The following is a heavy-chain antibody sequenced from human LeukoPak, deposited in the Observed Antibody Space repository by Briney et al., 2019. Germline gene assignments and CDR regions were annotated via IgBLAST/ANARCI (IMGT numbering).Heavy chain of an antibody. Sequence: SVKVSCKASGGTFSSYAISWVRQAPGQGLEWMGRIIPMLGIVNHAQKLQGRVTITADKSTSTAYMELSSLRSEDTAVYYCARLVFRDRGYDYKDYYGMDVWGQGTTVTVSS. CDR1: GGTFSSYA. CDR3: ARLVFRDRGYDYKDYYGMDV. J-gene: IGHJ6*02. V-gene: IGHV1-69*04. CDR2: IIPMLGIV. D-gene: IGHD5-12*01.